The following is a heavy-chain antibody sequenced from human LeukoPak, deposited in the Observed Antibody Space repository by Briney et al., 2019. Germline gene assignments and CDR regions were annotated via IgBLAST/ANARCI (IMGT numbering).Heavy chain of an antibody. CDR1: GFTFSSYE. V-gene: IGHV3-48*03. J-gene: IGHJ4*02. CDR2: ISSSGSTI. CDR3: ARHLSGVTGYTYGRGIDY. Sequence: SGGSLRLSCTASGFTFSSYEMNWVRQAPGKGLEWVSYISSSGSTIYYADSVKGRFTISRDNAKTSLYLQMISLRAEDTAVYYCARHLSGVTGYTYGRGIDYWGQGTLVTVSP. D-gene: IGHD5-18*01.